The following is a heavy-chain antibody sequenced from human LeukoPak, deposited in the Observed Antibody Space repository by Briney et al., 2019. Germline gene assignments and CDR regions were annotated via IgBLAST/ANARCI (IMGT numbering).Heavy chain of an antibody. CDR1: GFTFSNYA. Sequence: GGSLRLSCEASGFTFSNYAMSWVRQAPGKGLEWVSAISGSGGSTYYADSVKGRFTISRDNSKNTLYLQMNSLRAEDTAVYYCARWGRAVADKNWFDPWGQGTLVTVSS. V-gene: IGHV3-23*01. J-gene: IGHJ5*02. D-gene: IGHD6-19*01. CDR3: ARWGRAVADKNWFDP. CDR2: ISGSGGST.